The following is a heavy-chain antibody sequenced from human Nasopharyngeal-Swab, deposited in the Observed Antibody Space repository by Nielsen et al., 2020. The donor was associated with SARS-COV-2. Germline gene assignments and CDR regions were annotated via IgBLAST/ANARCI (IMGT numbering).Heavy chain of an antibody. CDR3: ARDHSVAGTDY. CDR1: GVTFSSYS. D-gene: IGHD6-19*01. CDR2: ISSSSSYI. Sequence: LTCAASGVTFSSYSLNWVRQAPGKGLEWVSSISSSSSYIYYADSVKGRCTISTADAKNSLYLQRNSLRAEDTAVYYCARDHSVAGTDYWGQGTLVTVSS. V-gene: IGHV3-21*01. J-gene: IGHJ4*02.